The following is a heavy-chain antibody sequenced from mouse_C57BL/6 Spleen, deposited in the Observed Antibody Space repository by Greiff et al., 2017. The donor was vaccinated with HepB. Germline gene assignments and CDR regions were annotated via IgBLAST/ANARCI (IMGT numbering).Heavy chain of an antibody. CDR2: IYPGDGDT. V-gene: IGHV1-82*01. CDR1: GYAFSSSW. Sequence: VQLQESGPELVKPGASVKISCKASGYAFSSSWMNWVKQRPGKGLEWIGRIYPGDGDTNYNGKFKGKATLTADKSSSTAYMQLSSLTSEDSAVYFCARESVFYYGLWGQGTTLTVSS. CDR3: ARESVFYYGL. J-gene: IGHJ2*01. D-gene: IGHD1-1*01.